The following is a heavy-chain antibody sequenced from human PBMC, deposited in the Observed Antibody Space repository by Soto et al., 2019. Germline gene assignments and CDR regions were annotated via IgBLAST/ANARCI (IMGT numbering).Heavy chain of an antibody. Sequence: QLQLQESGPELVKPSETLSLTCTVSGGSISSGIYYWDWIRQPPGKGLEWIGTIYYSGNTYYIPSLKSRVTISVDTSKNQFFLNLRSVTAADTAVYYCARRGYSYRFFDPWGQGALVTVSS. D-gene: IGHD5-18*01. V-gene: IGHV4-39*01. CDR1: GGSISSGIYY. CDR3: ARRGYSYRFFDP. CDR2: IYYSGNT. J-gene: IGHJ5*02.